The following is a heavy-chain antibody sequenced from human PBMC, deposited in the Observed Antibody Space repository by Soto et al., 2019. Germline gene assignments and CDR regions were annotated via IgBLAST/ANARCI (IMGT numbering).Heavy chain of an antibody. CDR3: ARAGCDGGTCYTLVGLRYGMDV. Sequence: QVQLVESGGGVVQPGRSLRLSCPASGFTFSNYAMYWVRQAPGKGLEWVAVISYDGNNKYYADSVKGRFTISRDNSKNTLYLQMNSLRAEDTAVYYCARAGCDGGTCYTLVGLRYGMDVWGQGTTVTVSS. CDR2: ISYDGNNK. V-gene: IGHV3-30-3*01. CDR1: GFTFSNYA. D-gene: IGHD2-15*01. J-gene: IGHJ6*02.